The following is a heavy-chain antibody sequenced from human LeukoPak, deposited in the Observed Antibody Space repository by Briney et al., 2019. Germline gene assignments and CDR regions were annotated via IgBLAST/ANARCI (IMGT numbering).Heavy chain of an antibody. CDR1: GGPISVYY. V-gene: IGHV4-59*01. J-gene: IGHJ4*02. D-gene: IGHD3-22*01. Sequence: PSETLSLTCNVSGGPISVYYWGWIRHPPRKGLEWIGYIFFRGTTNYSPSFQSRVSISVDTSKNQFSLRLTSVTAADTAVYYCARDRFYDNSGFRRLDFWGQGLLVTVSS. CDR2: IFFRGTT. CDR3: ARDRFYDNSGFRRLDF.